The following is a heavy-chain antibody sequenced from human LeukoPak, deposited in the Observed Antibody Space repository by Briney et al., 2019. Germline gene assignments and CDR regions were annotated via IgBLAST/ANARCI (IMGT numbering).Heavy chain of an antibody. J-gene: IGHJ4*02. CDR2: IHSGGNT. D-gene: IGHD6-19*01. Sequence: GVSLRLSCAASGFIVSQNYISGVRHAPAKGLEGVTVIHSGGNTYYADSVKGRFIISRDNSKNTLYLQINSLRAEDTAVYYCARDIMGRPDIAVAALGYWGQGTLVTVSS. CDR1: GFIVSQNY. CDR3: ARDIMGRPDIAVAALGY. V-gene: IGHV3-66*01.